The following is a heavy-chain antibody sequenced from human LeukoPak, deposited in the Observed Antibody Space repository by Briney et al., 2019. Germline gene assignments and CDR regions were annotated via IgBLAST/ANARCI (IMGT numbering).Heavy chain of an antibody. CDR1: GFTFSSYG. D-gene: IGHD6-19*01. V-gene: IGHV3-33*01. CDR2: IWYDGSNK. Sequence: GGSLRLSCAASGFTFSSYGMHWVRQAPGKGLEWVAVIWYDGSNKYYADSVKGRFTISRDNSKNTLYLRMNSLRAEDTAVYYCARDIAVAGTDPGYWGQGTLVTVSS. CDR3: ARDIAVAGTDPGY. J-gene: IGHJ4*02.